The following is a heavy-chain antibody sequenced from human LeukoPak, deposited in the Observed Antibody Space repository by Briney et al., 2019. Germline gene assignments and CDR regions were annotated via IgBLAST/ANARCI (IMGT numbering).Heavy chain of an antibody. CDR2: ICSSSSTI. Sequence: PGGSLRLSCAASGFTFIRYSMNWVREAPGKGLEWGSYICSSSSTIYYADPVKGRFTISRDNAKNSLYLQMNSLRAEDTAVYYCARDQVTIFGVVTPNFDYWGQGTLVTVSS. J-gene: IGHJ4*02. CDR3: ARDQVTIFGVVTPNFDY. V-gene: IGHV3-48*01. CDR1: GFTFIRYS. D-gene: IGHD3-3*01.